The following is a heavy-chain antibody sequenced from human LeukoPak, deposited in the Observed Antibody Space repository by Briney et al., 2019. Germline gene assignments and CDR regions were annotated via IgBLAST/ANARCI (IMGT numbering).Heavy chain of an antibody. Sequence: GGSLRLSCAVSGFTVSSNYMSWVRQAPGKGLEWVSIIYNSGKTYYADSVKGRFTISRDNSKNTLYLQMNSLRAEDTALYYCSRDRPHGDQKTGELDYWGQGTLVTVSS. CDR2: IYNSGKT. CDR3: SRDRPHGDQKTGELDY. J-gene: IGHJ4*02. D-gene: IGHD3-16*01. CDR1: GFTVSSNY. V-gene: IGHV3-53*01.